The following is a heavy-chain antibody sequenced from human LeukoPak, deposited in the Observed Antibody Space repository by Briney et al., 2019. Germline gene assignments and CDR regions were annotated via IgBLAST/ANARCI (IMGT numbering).Heavy chain of an antibody. CDR3: AVCSVGACHKGSSDY. CDR2: ISSSSSYT. CDR1: GFTFSTYN. Sequence: GGSLRLSCAASGFTFSTYNMNWVRQGPGQGLEWVSSISSSSSYTHYADSVKGRFTISRDNAKNSLYLQMDNLRAEDTVVYYCAVCSVGACHKGSSDYWGQGTLVTVSS. J-gene: IGHJ4*02. V-gene: IGHV3-21*01. D-gene: IGHD2-15*01.